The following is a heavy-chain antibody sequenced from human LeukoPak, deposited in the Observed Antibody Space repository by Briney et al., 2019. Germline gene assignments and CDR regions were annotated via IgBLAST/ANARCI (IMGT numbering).Heavy chain of an antibody. Sequence: GGSLRLSCAASGFTFSSYEMNWVRQAPGKGLEWVSYISSSGSTIYNADSVKGRFTISRDNAKNSLYLQMNSLRAEDTAVYYCARPLMYYYGSETYFWFDPWGQGTLVTVSS. CDR3: ARPLMYYYGSETYFWFDP. J-gene: IGHJ5*02. D-gene: IGHD3-10*01. CDR1: GFTFSSYE. CDR2: ISSSGSTI. V-gene: IGHV3-48*03.